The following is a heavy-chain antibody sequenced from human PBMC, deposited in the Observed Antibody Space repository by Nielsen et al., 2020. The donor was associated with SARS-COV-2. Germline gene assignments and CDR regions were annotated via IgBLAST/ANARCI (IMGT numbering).Heavy chain of an antibody. CDR2: ISPSGGSK. Sequence: GESLKISCAASAFTFSSYAMNWVRQAPGKGLEWVSSISPSGGSKYYVDSVKGRFTISRDNSKNTFYLQMNSLRDEDTAVYYCAKGAEYCSSTSCWAPDYWGQGTLVTVSS. V-gene: IGHV3-23*01. J-gene: IGHJ4*02. D-gene: IGHD2-2*01. CDR3: AKGAEYCSSTSCWAPDY. CDR1: AFTFSSYA.